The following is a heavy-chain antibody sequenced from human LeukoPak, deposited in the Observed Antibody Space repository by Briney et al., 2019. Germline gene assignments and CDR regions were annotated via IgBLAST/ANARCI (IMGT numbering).Heavy chain of an antibody. CDR3: ARPAAAGAYFDY. CDR2: IKQDGSEK. CDR1: GFTFSSYW. V-gene: IGHV3-7*01. D-gene: IGHD6-13*01. Sequence: GGSLRLSCAASGFTFSSYWMSWVRQAPGKGLEWVANIKQDGSEKYYVDSVKGRFTISRDNAKNPLYLQMNSLRAEDTAVYYSARPAAAGAYFDYWGQGTLVTVSS. J-gene: IGHJ4*02.